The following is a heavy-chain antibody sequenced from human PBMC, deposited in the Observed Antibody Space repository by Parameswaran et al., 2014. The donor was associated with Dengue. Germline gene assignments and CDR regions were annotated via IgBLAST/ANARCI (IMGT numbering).Heavy chain of an antibody. D-gene: IGHD2-21*02. CDR2: IYYSGST. CDR3: ARRRVTANYFDY. Sequence: RWIRQPSGKGLEWIGYIYYSGSTNYNPSLKSRVTISVDTSKNQFSLKLSSVTAADTAVYYCARRRVTANYFDYWGQRTLVTVSS. J-gene: IGHJ4*02. V-gene: IGHV4-59*08.